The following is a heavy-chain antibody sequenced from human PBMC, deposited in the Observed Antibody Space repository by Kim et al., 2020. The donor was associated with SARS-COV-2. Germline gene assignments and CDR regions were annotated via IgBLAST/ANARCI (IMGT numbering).Heavy chain of an antibody. D-gene: IGHD3-22*01. CDR3: ARVERYYYDSNGYNDAFEI. Sequence: SETLSLTCTVSGGYISTYFWSWVRQPPGKGLEWIGYIYYTGTTNYNPSLKSRVTISVDMSKIQFSLNLSSVTAADTAVYYCARVERYYYDSNGYNDAFEIWGQRTMVIVSS. J-gene: IGHJ3*02. CDR1: GGYISTYF. V-gene: IGHV4-59*01. CDR2: IYYTGTT.